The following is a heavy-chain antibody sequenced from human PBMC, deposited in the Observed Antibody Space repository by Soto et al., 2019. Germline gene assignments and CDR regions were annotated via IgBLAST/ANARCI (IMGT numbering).Heavy chain of an antibody. V-gene: IGHV5-51*01. Sequence: PGESLKISCKGSGYSFTSYWIGWVRQMPGKGLEWMGIIYPGDSDTRYSPSFQGQVTISADKSISTAYLQWSSLKASDTAMYYCARAQPRSYCSGGSCYPPLPYYFDYWGQGTLVTVSS. CDR2: IYPGDSDT. D-gene: IGHD2-15*01. J-gene: IGHJ4*02. CDR1: GYSFTSYW. CDR3: ARAQPRSYCSGGSCYPPLPYYFDY.